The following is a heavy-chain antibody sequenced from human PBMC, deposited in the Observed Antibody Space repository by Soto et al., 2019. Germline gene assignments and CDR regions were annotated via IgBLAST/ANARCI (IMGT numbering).Heavy chain of an antibody. Sequence: EVQLLESGGGLVQPGGSLRLSCAASGFTFSSYAMRWVRQAPGKGLEWVAAISGSGGSTYYADSVKGRFTISRDNSKHPQYLQMSSLRAEDTAVYYCAKDLHPSYSSGWGGRWGQGTLVTVCS. J-gene: IGHJ4*02. CDR2: ISGSGGST. D-gene: IGHD6-19*01. CDR1: GFTFSSYA. V-gene: IGHV3-23*01. CDR3: AKDLHPSYSSGWGGR.